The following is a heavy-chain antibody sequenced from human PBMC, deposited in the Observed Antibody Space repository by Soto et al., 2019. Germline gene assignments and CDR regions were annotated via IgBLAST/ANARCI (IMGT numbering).Heavy chain of an antibody. CDR1: GDSVSSNSAA. Sequence: PSQTLSLTCAISGDSVSSNSAAWNWIRQSPSRGLEWLGRTYYRSKWYNDYAVSVKSRITINPDTSKNQFSLQLNSVTPEDTAVYYCARAPYSSSSGPYYYGMDVWGQGTTVTVSS. CDR3: ARAPYSSSSGPYYYGMDV. V-gene: IGHV6-1*01. D-gene: IGHD6-6*01. J-gene: IGHJ6*02. CDR2: TYYRSKWYN.